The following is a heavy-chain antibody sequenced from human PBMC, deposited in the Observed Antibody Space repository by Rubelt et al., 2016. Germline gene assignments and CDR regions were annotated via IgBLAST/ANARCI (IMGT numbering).Heavy chain of an antibody. V-gene: IGHV4-39*07. D-gene: IGHD3-10*01. CDR2: IYYSRST. CDR1: GGSISSTLYY. J-gene: IGHJ5*02. CDR3: AGTYYYAAGSYEEGWFNP. Sequence: QLQLQESGPGLVKPSETLSLTCTVSGGSISSTLYYWGWIRQPPGKGLEWIASIYYSRSTYYNPSLKSRVTISVDTSKTRFSLQLGSWTAADPAVFYCAGTYYYAAGSYEEGWFNPWGQGTLVTVSS.